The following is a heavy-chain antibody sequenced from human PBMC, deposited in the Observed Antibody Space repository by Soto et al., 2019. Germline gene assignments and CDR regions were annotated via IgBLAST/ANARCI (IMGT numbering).Heavy chain of an antibody. CDR3: ARDVMVTAMVMWYFDL. Sequence: QVQLVESGGGVVQPGRSLRLSCAASGFTFSSYGMHWVRQATGKGLEWVAVIWYDGSNKYYADSVKGRFTISRDNSKNTLYLQMNSLRAEDTAVYYCARDVMVTAMVMWYFDLCGRGTLVTVSS. V-gene: IGHV3-33*01. J-gene: IGHJ2*01. CDR1: GFTFSSYG. D-gene: IGHD2-21*02. CDR2: IWYDGSNK.